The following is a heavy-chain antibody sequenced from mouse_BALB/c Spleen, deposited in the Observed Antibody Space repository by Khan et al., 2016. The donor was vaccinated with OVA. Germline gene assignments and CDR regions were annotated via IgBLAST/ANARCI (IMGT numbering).Heavy chain of an antibody. CDR2: ISSGGSYT. CDR3: ARHDSTASFAY. D-gene: IGHD1-1*01. CDR1: GFTFSSYG. Sequence: EVELVESGGDLVKPGGSLKLSCAASGFTFSSYGMSWVRQTPDKRLEWVATISSGGSYTYYPDSVKGRFTISRDNAKNTLYLQMSSLKSEDTAMCYCARHDSTASFAYWGQGTLVTVSA. V-gene: IGHV5-6*01. J-gene: IGHJ3*01.